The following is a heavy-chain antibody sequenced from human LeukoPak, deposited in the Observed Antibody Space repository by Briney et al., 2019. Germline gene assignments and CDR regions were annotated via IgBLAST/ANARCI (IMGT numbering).Heavy chain of an antibody. D-gene: IGHD3-22*01. CDR1: GYTFTSYY. J-gene: IGHJ4*02. CDR2: INPSGGST. Sequence: VSVKVSCKASGYTFTSYYMHWVRQAPGQGLEWRGIINPSGGSTSYAQKFQGRVTMTRDTSTSTVYMELSSLTFEDTAVYYCAGEVDYYDSSGYYFDWGQGTLVTVSS. CDR3: AGEVDYYDSSGYYFD. V-gene: IGHV1-46*01.